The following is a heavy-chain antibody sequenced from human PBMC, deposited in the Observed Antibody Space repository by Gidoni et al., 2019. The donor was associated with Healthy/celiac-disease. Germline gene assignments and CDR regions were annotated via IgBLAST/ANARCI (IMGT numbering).Heavy chain of an antibody. CDR1: GFTFDDYA. CDR2: ISWNSGSI. J-gene: IGHJ4*02. Sequence: EVQLVESGGGLVQPGRSLRLSCAAPGFTFDDYAMHWVRQPPGKGLEWVSGISWNSGSIGYADSVKGRFTISRDNAKNSLYLQMNSLRAEDTALYYCAKDSVSSSSEEFDYWGQGTLVTVSS. CDR3: AKDSVSSSSEEFDY. V-gene: IGHV3-9*01. D-gene: IGHD6-6*01.